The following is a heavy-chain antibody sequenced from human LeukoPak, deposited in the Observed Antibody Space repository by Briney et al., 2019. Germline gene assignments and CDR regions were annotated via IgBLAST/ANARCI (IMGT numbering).Heavy chain of an antibody. J-gene: IGHJ4*02. CDR3: ARVRPNDYDDY. D-gene: IGHD2-8*01. CDR2: ISAYNGNT. CDR1: GYTFTSYG. Sequence: GASVKVSCKASGYTFTSYGISWVRQAPGQGLEWMGWISAYNGNTNYAQKLQGRVSMTTDTSTSTAYMELRSLRSEDTAVYYCARVRPNDYDDYWGQGTLVTVSS. V-gene: IGHV1-18*01.